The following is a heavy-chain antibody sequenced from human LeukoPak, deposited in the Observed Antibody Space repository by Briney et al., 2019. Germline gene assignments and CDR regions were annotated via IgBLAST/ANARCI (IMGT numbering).Heavy chain of an antibody. Sequence: GGSLRLSCAASGFTVSSNYMSWVRQAPGKGLEWVSVIYSGGSTYYADSVKGRFTISRDNSKNTLYLQMNSLRAEDTAVYYCARATGYSGYDGPYFDYWGQGTLVTVSS. V-gene: IGHV3-66*01. CDR1: GFTVSSNY. J-gene: IGHJ4*02. CDR2: IYSGGST. CDR3: ARATGYSGYDGPYFDY. D-gene: IGHD5-12*01.